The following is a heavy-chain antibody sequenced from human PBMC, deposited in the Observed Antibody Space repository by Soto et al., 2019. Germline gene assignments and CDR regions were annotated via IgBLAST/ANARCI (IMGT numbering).Heavy chain of an antibody. CDR1: GFSLSTSGVG. V-gene: IGHV2-5*02. J-gene: IGHJ4*02. Sequence: QITLKESGPTLVKPTQTLTLTCTFSGFSLSTSGVGVGWIRQPPGKALEWLALIYWDDDKRYSPSLKSRLTITKDTAKNQVVLTMTNMDPVDTATDYCAHRVGELPCDYWGQGTLVTVSS. CDR3: AHRVGELPCDY. D-gene: IGHD1-26*01. CDR2: IYWDDDK.